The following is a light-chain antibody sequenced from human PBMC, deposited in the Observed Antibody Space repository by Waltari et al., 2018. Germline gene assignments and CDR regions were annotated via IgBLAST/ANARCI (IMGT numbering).Light chain of an antibody. Sequence: QSALTQPASVSGSPGQSITISCAGTSSDIGGYNYVSWYQQHPDEAPNLIIYETSKRPSGVSNRFSASKSGDTASLTISGLQAEDESDYYCTSYTSDNLYVFGSGTKVTVL. CDR2: ETS. J-gene: IGLJ1*01. CDR3: TSYTSDNLYV. CDR1: SSDIGGYNY. V-gene: IGLV2-14*01.